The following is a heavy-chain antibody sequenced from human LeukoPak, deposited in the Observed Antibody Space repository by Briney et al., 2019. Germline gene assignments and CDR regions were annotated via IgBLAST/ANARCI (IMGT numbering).Heavy chain of an antibody. V-gene: IGHV4-59*01. CDR3: AREANRYFDY. Sequence: PSETLSLTCTVSGAAISSYYWSWLRQPPGKGLECIGHLYLGGGPNYNPSLKSRVSISIDTSKNQISLNLTSVTAADTAVYYCAREANRYFDYWGQGILVTVSS. J-gene: IGHJ4*02. CDR2: LYLGGGP. CDR1: GAAISSYY. D-gene: IGHD1-14*01.